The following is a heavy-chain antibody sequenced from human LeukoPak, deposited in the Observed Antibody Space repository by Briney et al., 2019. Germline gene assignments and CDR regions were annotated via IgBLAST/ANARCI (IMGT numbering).Heavy chain of an antibody. V-gene: IGHV6-1*01. CDR2: TYYRSKWYN. J-gene: IGHJ6*02. CDR1: RDSVSSNSAA. D-gene: IGHD6-13*01. CDR3: ARDSAAWYRGYYYYGMDV. Sequence: SQTLSLTCAISRDSVSSNSAAWNWIRQSPSRGLEWLGRTYYRSKWYNDYAVSVKSRITINPDTSKNQFSLQLNSVTPEDTAVYYCARDSAAWYRGYYYYGMDVWGQGTTVTVSS.